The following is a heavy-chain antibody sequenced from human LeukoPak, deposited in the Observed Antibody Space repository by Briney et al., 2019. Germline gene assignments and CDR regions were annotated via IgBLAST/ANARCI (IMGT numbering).Heavy chain of an antibody. CDR3: ARGDSSGYDLDY. Sequence: SETLSLTCTVSGGSISSYYWSWIRQPPGKGLEWIGEINHSGSTNYNPSLKSRVTISVDTSKNQFSLKLSSVTAADTAVYYCARGDSSGYDLDYWGQGTLVTVSS. V-gene: IGHV4-34*01. J-gene: IGHJ4*02. CDR1: GGSISSYY. D-gene: IGHD5-12*01. CDR2: INHSGST.